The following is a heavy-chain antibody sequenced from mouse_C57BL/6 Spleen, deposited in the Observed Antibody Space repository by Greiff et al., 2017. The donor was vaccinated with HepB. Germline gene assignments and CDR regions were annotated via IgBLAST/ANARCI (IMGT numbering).Heavy chain of an antibody. D-gene: IGHD2-5*01. CDR2: ISSGGDYI. CDR3: TREGGTYYSTSYYAMDY. J-gene: IGHJ4*01. V-gene: IGHV5-9-1*02. Sequence: EVQLVESGEGLVKPGGSLKLSCAASGFTFSSYAMSWVRQTPEKRLEWVAYISSGGDYIYYADTVKGRFTISRDNARNTLYLQMSSLKSEDTAMYYCTREGGTYYSTSYYAMDYWGQGTSVTVSS. CDR1: GFTFSSYA.